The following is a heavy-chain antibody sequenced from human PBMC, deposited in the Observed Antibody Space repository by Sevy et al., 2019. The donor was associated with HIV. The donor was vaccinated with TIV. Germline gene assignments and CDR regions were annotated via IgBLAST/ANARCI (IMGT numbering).Heavy chain of an antibody. D-gene: IGHD3-16*02. CDR1: GFTFSNYW. Sequence: GGSLRLSCAASGFTFSNYWMTWVRQAPRKGLEWVAHIKQDGSEKHYVDSVKGRFTISRDNSKNSVYLQMNSLRAEDTAVYFCAREGYYDYIWGSYRYFNDYWGQGTLVTVSS. J-gene: IGHJ4*02. CDR3: AREGYYDYIWGSYRYFNDY. CDR2: IKQDGSEK. V-gene: IGHV3-7*03.